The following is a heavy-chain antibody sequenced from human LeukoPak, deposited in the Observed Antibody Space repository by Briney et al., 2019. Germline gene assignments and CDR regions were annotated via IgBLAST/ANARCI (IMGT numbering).Heavy chain of an antibody. CDR1: GFTFSSYS. Sequence: PGGSLRLSCAASGFTFSSYSMNWVRQAPGKGLEWVSSINIYYADSVKGRFTISRDNAKNSLYLQMNSLRAEDTAVYYRARDGYDFWSGYNAFDIWGQGTMVTVSS. D-gene: IGHD3-3*01. J-gene: IGHJ3*02. CDR2: INI. V-gene: IGHV3-21*01. CDR3: ARDGYDFWSGYNAFDI.